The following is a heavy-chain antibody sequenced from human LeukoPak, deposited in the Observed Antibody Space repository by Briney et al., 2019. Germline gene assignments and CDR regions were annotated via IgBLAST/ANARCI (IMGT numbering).Heavy chain of an antibody. Sequence: SETLSLTCTVSGGSISSYYWSWIRQPPGKGLEWIGYIYYSGSTNYNPSLKSRVTISVDTSKNQFSLKLSSVTAADTAVYYCARPLRPNYYGSGSDAFDIWGQGTMVTVSS. CDR3: ARPLRPNYYGSGSDAFDI. D-gene: IGHD3-10*01. CDR1: GGSISSYY. CDR2: IYYSGST. V-gene: IGHV4-59*08. J-gene: IGHJ3*02.